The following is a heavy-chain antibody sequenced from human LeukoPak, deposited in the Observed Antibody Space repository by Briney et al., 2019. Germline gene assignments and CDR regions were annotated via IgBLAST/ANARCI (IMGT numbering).Heavy chain of an antibody. CDR3: ARDRKWLVRSNWFDP. Sequence: PSETLSLTCTVSGYSISSGYHWGWIRQPPGKGLEWIGSIYHSGSTYYNPSLKSRVTISVDTFKNQFSLKLSSVTAADTAVYYCARDRKWLVRSNWFDPWGQGTLVTVSS. V-gene: IGHV4-38-2*02. J-gene: IGHJ5*02. CDR1: GYSISSGYH. CDR2: IYHSGST. D-gene: IGHD6-19*01.